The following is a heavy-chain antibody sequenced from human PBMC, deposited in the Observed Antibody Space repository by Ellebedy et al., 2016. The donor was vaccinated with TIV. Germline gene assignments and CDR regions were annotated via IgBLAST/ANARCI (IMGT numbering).Heavy chain of an antibody. V-gene: IGHV3-74*01. CDR2: ITRAGSST. D-gene: IGHD3-3*01. Sequence: GESLKISXAASGFTFSSHWMHWVRQAPGKGLVWVSRITRAGSSTGYADSVKGRLTISRDNAKNTLYLQMDSLRAEDTAVYYCARDRGVSLFGVITPGASDIWGQGTMVTVSS. J-gene: IGHJ3*02. CDR1: GFTFSSHW. CDR3: ARDRGVSLFGVITPGASDI.